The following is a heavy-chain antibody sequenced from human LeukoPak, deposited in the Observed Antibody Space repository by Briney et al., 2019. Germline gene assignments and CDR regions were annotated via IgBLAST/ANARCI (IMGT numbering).Heavy chain of an antibody. V-gene: IGHV4-59*01. Sequence: PSETLSLTCTVSGGSISTYYWSWIRQPPGKGLEWLGYIFYTGSTNYNPSLKSRVTMSIDTSKNQFSLKLSSVHAADTTVYYCTRTYSSSSIDYWGQGALVTVSS. CDR2: IFYTGST. CDR3: TRTYSSSSIDY. D-gene: IGHD6-6*01. CDR1: GGSISTYY. J-gene: IGHJ4*02.